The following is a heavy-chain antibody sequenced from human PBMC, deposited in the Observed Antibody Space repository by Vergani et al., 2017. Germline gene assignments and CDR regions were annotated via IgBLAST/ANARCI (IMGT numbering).Heavy chain of an antibody. J-gene: IGHJ4*02. CDR2: IDTSGST. CDR3: ARQYYDILTGYYTFDY. CDR1: GGSISSYY. D-gene: IGHD3-9*01. Sequence: QVQLQESGPGLVKPSETLSLTCTVSGGSISSYYWSWIRQPAGKGLEWIGRIDTSGSTNYNPSLKSRVTMSVDTSKNQFSLKLSSVTAADTAVYYCARQYYDILTGYYTFDYWGQGTLVTVSS. V-gene: IGHV4-4*07.